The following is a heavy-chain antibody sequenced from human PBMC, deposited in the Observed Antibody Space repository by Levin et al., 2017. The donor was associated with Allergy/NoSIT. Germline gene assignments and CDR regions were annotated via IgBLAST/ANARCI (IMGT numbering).Heavy chain of an antibody. V-gene: IGHV4-34*01. CDR1: GGSFSGYY. CDR2: INHSGST. J-gene: IGHJ5*02. CDR3: ARGRGSSGYYFGWFDP. Sequence: SETLSLTCAVYGGSFSGYYWSWIRQPPGKGLEWIGEINHSGSTNYNPSLKSRVTISVDTSKNQFSLKLSSVTAADTAVYYWARGRGSSGYYFGWFDPWGQGTLVTVSS. D-gene: IGHD3-22*01.